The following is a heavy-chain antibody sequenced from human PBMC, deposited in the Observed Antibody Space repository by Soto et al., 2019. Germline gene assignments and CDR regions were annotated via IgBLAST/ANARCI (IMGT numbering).Heavy chain of an antibody. CDR1: GFTFVTYW. J-gene: IGHJ6*03. CDR3: ARRARPDFYYMDV. Sequence: GXLRLSCAASGFTFVTYWMAWVRQAPGKGLEYVSGISSNGVGTYYANSVQGRFTISRDNSKNTVYLQMGSLRPEDMAVYYCARRARPDFYYMDVWGKGTTVTVSS. D-gene: IGHD6-6*01. CDR2: ISSNGVGT. V-gene: IGHV3-64*01.